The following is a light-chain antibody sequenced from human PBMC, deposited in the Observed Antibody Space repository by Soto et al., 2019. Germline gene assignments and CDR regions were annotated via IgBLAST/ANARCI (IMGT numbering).Light chain of an antibody. Sequence: DIVLTQSPGTLSLSPGDTANLSCRASQTVGNSYLAWYQQKPGQAPTLLIYGASSRATGLPDRFSGSGSGTDFTLTISRLEPEDFAAYYCQLFANSRYTFGQGTKLEIK. J-gene: IGKJ2*01. CDR3: QLFANSRYT. CDR1: QTVGNSY. CDR2: GAS. V-gene: IGKV3-20*01.